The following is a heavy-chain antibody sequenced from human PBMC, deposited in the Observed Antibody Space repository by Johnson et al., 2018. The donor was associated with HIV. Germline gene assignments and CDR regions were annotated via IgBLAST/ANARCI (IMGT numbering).Heavy chain of an antibody. CDR3: VKEGITMEVDI. V-gene: IGHV3-30*18. J-gene: IGHJ3*02. D-gene: IGHD3-3*01. Sequence: QVQLMESGGGVVQPGRSVRLSCAASGFTFSSYGMHWVRQAPGKGLEWVAVISYDGSNKYYADSVKGRFTISRDNSKNTLYLQMDSLRAGDTAVYYCVKEGITMEVDIWGQGTTVTVSS. CDR1: GFTFSSYG. CDR2: ISYDGSNK.